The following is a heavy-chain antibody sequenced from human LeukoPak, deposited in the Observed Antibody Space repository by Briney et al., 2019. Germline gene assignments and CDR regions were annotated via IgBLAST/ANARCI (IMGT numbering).Heavy chain of an antibody. J-gene: IGHJ4*02. CDR2: IYPGDSDT. CDR3: ARRLYYYDSSGYCFNY. D-gene: IGHD3-22*01. CDR1: GYSFTSYW. Sequence: GESLQISCKGSGYSFTSYWIGWVRQMPGKGLEWMGIIYPGDSDTRYSPSLQGQVTISADKSISTAYLQWSSLKASDTAMYYCARRLYYYDSSGYCFNYWGQGTLVTVSS. V-gene: IGHV5-51*01.